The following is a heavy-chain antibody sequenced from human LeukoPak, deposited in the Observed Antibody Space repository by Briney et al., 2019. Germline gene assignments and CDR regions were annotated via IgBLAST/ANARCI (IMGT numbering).Heavy chain of an antibody. CDR3: VRGKKPGWDMSYFDY. J-gene: IGHJ4*02. Sequence: KPGGSLRLSCAASRFNFNSFVMGWVRQPPGKGLEWVSSISTSSGYIFYADSLKGRVTISRDNAKNSLYPQMNSLRAEDTAVYYCVRGKKPGWDMSYFDYWGQGILVTVSS. V-gene: IGHV3-21*06. CDR2: ISTSSGYI. D-gene: IGHD1-14*01. CDR1: RFNFNSFV.